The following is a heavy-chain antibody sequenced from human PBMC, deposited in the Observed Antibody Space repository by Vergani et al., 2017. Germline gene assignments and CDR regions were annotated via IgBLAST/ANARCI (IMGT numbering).Heavy chain of an antibody. D-gene: IGHD2-15*01. CDR3: ARDGYCSGGSCYSWYYGMDV. Sequence: QVQLVQSGAEVKKPGASVKVSCKASGYTFTSYGISWVRQAPGQGLEWMGWISAYNGNTNYAQKHQGRVTMTTDTSTRAAYMELRSLGTVDTAVYYCARDGYCSGGSCYSWYYGMDVWGQGTTVTVSS. V-gene: IGHV1-18*01. CDR2: ISAYNGNT. CDR1: GYTFTSYG. J-gene: IGHJ6*02.